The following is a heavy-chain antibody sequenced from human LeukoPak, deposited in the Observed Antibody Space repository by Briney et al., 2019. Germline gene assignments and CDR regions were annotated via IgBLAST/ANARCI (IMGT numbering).Heavy chain of an antibody. CDR2: ISYDGSNK. Sequence: SXRLSCAASGFTFSSYAMHWVRQAPGKGLEWVAVISYDGSNKYYADSVKGRFTISRDNSKNTLYLQMNSLRAEDTAVYYCARALYGYGGWFDPWGQGTLVTVSS. CDR3: ARALYGYGGWFDP. V-gene: IGHV3-30-3*01. J-gene: IGHJ5*02. CDR1: GFTFSSYA. D-gene: IGHD5-18*01.